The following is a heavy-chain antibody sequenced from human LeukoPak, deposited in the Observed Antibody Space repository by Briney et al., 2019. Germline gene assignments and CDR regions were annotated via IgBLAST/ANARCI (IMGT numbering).Heavy chain of an antibody. D-gene: IGHD3-10*01. CDR2: INPNRGIT. J-gene: IGHJ5*02. V-gene: IGHV1-2*02. CDR1: GYTFTDYY. CDR3: ARGLMVRGVNDNWFDP. Sequence: ASVKVSCKASGYTFTDYYMHWVRQAPGQGLEWMGWINPNRGITNYAQKFQGRVTMTRDTSISTAYMELSRLRSDDTAVYYRARGLMVRGVNDNWFDPWGQGTLVTVSS.